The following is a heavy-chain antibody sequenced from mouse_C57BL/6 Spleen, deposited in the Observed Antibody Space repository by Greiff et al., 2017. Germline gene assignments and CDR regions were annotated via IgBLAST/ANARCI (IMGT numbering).Heavy chain of an antibody. CDR1: GYAFSSSW. Sequence: QVQLQQSGPELVKPGASVKISCKASGYAFSSSWMNWVKQRPGKGLEWIGRIYPGDGDTNYNGKFKGKATLTADKSSSTAYMQLSSLTSEDSAVYFCARRNYYGSSPYWYVDVWGTGTTVTVSS. D-gene: IGHD1-1*01. V-gene: IGHV1-82*01. J-gene: IGHJ1*03. CDR2: IYPGDGDT. CDR3: ARRNYYGSSPYWYVDV.